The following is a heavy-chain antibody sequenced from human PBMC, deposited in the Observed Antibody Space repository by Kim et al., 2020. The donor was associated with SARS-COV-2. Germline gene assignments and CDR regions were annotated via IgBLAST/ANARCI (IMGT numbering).Heavy chain of an antibody. Sequence: GGSLRLSCAASGFTVSSNYMSWVRQAPGKGLEWVSVIYSGGSTYYADSVKGRFTISRDNSKNTLYLQMNSLRAEDTAVYYCARARVAAPYYYYGMDVWGQGTTVTVSS. D-gene: IGHD6-6*01. CDR3: ARARVAAPYYYYGMDV. J-gene: IGHJ6*02. V-gene: IGHV3-53*01. CDR2: IYSGGST. CDR1: GFTVSSNY.